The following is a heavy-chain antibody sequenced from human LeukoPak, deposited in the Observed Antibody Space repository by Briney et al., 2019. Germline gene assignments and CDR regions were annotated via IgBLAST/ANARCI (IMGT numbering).Heavy chain of an antibody. V-gene: IGHV4-59*01. CDR1: GGSISPYY. D-gene: IGHD1-1*01. CDR2: ILYSGTTT. CDR3: ARVVDWNDLVY. J-gene: IGHJ4*02. Sequence: SETLSLTCTVSGGSISPYYWSWIRQTPGKGLEWIGYILYSGTTTNYNPSLKSRVTISVDTSKNQFSLKLSSVTAADTAVYYCARVVDWNDLVYWGQGTLVTVSS.